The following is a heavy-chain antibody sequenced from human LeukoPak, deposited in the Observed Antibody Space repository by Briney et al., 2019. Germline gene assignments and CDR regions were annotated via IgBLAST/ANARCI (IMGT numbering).Heavy chain of an antibody. CDR2: IYYSGST. V-gene: IGHV4-59*01. D-gene: IGHD4-23*01. Sequence: SETLSLTCTVSGGSIISYYWSWIRQPPGKGLEWIGYIYYSGSTNYNPSLKSRVTISVDTSKNQFSLKLSSVTAADTAVYYCARSPRLAVETRWFGMDVWGQGTTVTVSS. CDR3: ARSPRLAVETRWFGMDV. J-gene: IGHJ6*02. CDR1: GGSIISYY.